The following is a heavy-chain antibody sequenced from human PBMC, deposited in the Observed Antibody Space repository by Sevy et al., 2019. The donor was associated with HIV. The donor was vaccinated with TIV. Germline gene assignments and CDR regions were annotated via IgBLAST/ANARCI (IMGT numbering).Heavy chain of an antibody. Sequence: GGSLRLSCVASGFTFTYAWMTWVRQTPGKGLEWIGRIKSKADGGTIDYAAPVKGRFTISRDDSKNTLYLQMNNLKTEDTAVYYCSTDPIIVLLVTDGMDVWGQGTTVTVSS. V-gene: IGHV3-15*01. CDR1: GFTFTYAW. D-gene: IGHD2-8*01. CDR3: STDPIIVLLVTDGMDV. J-gene: IGHJ6*02. CDR2: IKSKADGGTI.